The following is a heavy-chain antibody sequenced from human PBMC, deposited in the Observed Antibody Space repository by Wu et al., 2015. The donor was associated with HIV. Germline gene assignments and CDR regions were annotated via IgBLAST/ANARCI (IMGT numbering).Heavy chain of an antibody. CDR2: MNPNSGGT. CDR3: AWGGENYDY. V-gene: IGHV1-2*02. D-gene: IGHD4-17*01. J-gene: IGHJ4*02. CDR1: GGTFSSYD. Sequence: QVQLVQSGAEVKKPGSSVKVSCRTSGGTFSSYDINWVRQATGQGLEWMGWMNPNSGGTNYAQKFQGRVTMTRDTSISTAYMELSRLRSDDTAVYYCAWGGENYDYWGQGTLVTVSS.